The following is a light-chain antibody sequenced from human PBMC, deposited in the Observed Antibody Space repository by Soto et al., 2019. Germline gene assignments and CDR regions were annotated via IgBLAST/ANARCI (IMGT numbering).Light chain of an antibody. V-gene: IGKV3-20*01. Sequence: EIVLTQSPGTLSLSPGERVTLSCRASQSVSSSYLAWYQQKTGQAPRLLIYGASSRATGIPDRFSGSGSGTDFTLTISRLEPEDFAVYYCQQYDSSQYTFGQGTKLEIK. CDR1: QSVSSSY. CDR3: QQYDSSQYT. J-gene: IGKJ2*01. CDR2: GAS.